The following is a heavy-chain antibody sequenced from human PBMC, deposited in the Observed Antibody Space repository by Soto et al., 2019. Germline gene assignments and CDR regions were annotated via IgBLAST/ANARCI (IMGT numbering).Heavy chain of an antibody. D-gene: IGHD6-13*01. CDR3: ARQQQYYYYGMDV. V-gene: IGHV4-31*03. CDR2: IYYSGST. CDR1: GGSISSGGYY. Sequence: QVQLQESGPGLVKPSQTLSLTCTVSGGSISSGGYYWSWIRQHPGKGLEGIGYIYYSGSTYYNPSLKSRVTISGDTSKNQFSLKLSSVTAADTAVYYCARQQQYYYYGMDVWGQGTTVTVSS. J-gene: IGHJ6*02.